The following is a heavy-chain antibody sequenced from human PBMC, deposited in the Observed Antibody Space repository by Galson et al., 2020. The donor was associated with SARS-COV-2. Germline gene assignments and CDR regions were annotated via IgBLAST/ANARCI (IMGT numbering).Heavy chain of an antibody. CDR1: RYTFRNYG. CDR2: ITAYNGKM. V-gene: IGHV1-18*01. D-gene: IGHD2-15*01. J-gene: IGHJ4*02. Sequence: ASVKVSCKTSRYTFRNYGVSWVRQAPGQGLEWMGWITAYNGKMDYAQKFQGRLTMTTDTSTNTVSMELTNLTSDDTALYYCARENGVAIIHFDHLGQGTLVTVSS. CDR3: ARENGVAIIHFDH.